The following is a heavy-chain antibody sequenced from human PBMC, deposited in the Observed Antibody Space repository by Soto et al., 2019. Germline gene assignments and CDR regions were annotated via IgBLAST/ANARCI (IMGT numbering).Heavy chain of an antibody. D-gene: IGHD1-26*01. Sequence: GGSLRLSCAASGFPFSDYSMNWVRQAPGKGLEWVSFIGGRGGTVHYADSVEGRFTISRDNAKKSLYLQLTSLRDEDTAVYYCARDPSKVGDTHFDYWGQGTLVTVSS. CDR3: ARDPSKVGDTHFDY. V-gene: IGHV3-48*02. CDR2: IGGRGGTV. J-gene: IGHJ4*02. CDR1: GFPFSDYS.